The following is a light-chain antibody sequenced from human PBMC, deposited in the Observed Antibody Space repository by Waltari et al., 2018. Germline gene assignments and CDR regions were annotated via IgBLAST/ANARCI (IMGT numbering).Light chain of an antibody. V-gene: IGLV3-21*01. CDR1: NIERNS. CDR3: QVWDANTDPGV. Sequence: SYVLTQPPSVSVAPGETARITCGGNNIERNSVHWYRQRPGPAPVVVIAYDNDRAAGIPERFSGSNSGNTATLTISRVEAGDEADYYCQVWDANTDPGVFGTGTEVTVL. J-gene: IGLJ1*01. CDR2: YDN.